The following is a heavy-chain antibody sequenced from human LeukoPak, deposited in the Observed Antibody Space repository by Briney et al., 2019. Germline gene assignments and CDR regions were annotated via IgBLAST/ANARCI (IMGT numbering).Heavy chain of an antibody. V-gene: IGHV3-23*01. CDR3: ARDITVDY. J-gene: IGHJ4*02. Sequence: GGSLRLSCAASGFTFSNYAMTWVRQAPGKGLEWVSTINGGGSITYYADSVQGQFTISRDNAKNSLYLQMNSLRAEDTAVYYCARDITVDYWGQGTLVTVSS. CDR2: INGGGSIT. CDR1: GFTFSNYA.